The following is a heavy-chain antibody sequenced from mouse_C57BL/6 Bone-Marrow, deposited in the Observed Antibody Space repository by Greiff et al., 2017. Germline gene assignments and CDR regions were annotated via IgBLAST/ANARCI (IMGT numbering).Heavy chain of an antibody. Sequence: LQESGAELARPGASVKLSCKASGYTFTSYGISWVKQRTGQGLEWIGEIYPRSGNTYYNEKFKGKATLTADKSSSTAYMELRSLTSEDSAVYFCARGPHYGSSYYFDYWGQGTTLTVSS. D-gene: IGHD1-1*01. CDR3: ARGPHYGSSYYFDY. V-gene: IGHV1-81*01. CDR2: IYPRSGNT. CDR1: GYTFTSYG. J-gene: IGHJ2*01.